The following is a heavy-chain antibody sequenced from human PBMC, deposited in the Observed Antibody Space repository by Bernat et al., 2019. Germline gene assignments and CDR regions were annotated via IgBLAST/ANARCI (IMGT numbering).Heavy chain of an antibody. J-gene: IGHJ5*02. D-gene: IGHD2-8*02. CDR1: GFTFSSYG. Sequence: QVQLVESGGGVVQPGRSLRLSCAASGFTFSSYGMHWVRQAPGKGLEWVAVISYDGSNKYYADSVKGRFTISRDNSKNTLYLQMNSLRAEDTAVYYCAKDGTAYCTGGDCNWFDPWDQGTLVTVSS. CDR2: ISYDGSNK. CDR3: AKDGTAYCTGGDCNWFDP. V-gene: IGHV3-30*18.